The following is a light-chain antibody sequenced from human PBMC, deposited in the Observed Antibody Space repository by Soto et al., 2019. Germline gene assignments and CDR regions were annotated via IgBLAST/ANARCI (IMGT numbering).Light chain of an antibody. V-gene: IGKV1-39*01. CDR2: GAS. Sequence: DIQMTQSPSSLSAAVGDRVAITCRASQRISTSLNWYQQRPGKSPELLIYGASDLQSGAPSRFSGLESGTDFTLIISNLQPEDFATYYCQQSYSMPLTFGGGTKVEIK. J-gene: IGKJ4*01. CDR1: QRISTS. CDR3: QQSYSMPLT.